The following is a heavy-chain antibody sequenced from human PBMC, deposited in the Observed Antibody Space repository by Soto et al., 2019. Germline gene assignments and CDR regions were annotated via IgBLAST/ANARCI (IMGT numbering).Heavy chain of an antibody. CDR2: ISGSGGST. D-gene: IGHD3-10*01. CDR1: GVTFSSYA. CDR3: AKARLRITMVRGVIPNWFDP. Sequence: GGSLRLSCAASGVTFSSYAMSGVRQAPGKGLEWVSAISGSGGSTYYADSVKGRFTISRDNSKNTLYLQMNSLRAEDTAVYYCAKARLRITMVRGVIPNWFDPWGQGTLVTVSS. J-gene: IGHJ5*02. V-gene: IGHV3-23*01.